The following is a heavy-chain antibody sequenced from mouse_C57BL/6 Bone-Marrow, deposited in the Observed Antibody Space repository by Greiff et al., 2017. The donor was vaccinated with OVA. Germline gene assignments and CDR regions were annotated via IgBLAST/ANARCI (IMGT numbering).Heavy chain of an antibody. CDR1: GFSLTSYA. CDR3: ARVYYDYYYAMDY. J-gene: IGHJ4*01. V-gene: IGHV2-9-1*01. D-gene: IGHD2-4*01. CDR2: IWTGGGT. Sequence: QVQLKESGPGLVAPSQSLSITCTVSGFSLTSYAISWVRQPPGKGLEWLGVIWTGGGTTYTSALNSRLSISKDNSKSQVFLKMNSLQTNDTARYYCARVYYDYYYAMDYWGQGTSVTVSS.